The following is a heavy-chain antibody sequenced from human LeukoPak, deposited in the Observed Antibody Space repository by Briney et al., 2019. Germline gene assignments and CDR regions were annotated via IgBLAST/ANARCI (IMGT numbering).Heavy chain of an antibody. CDR1: GGSFSGYY. Sequence: PSETLSLTCAVYGGSFSGYYWSWIRQPPGKGLEWSGEINHSGSTNYNPSLKSRFTISVDTSKNQFSLKLSSVTAADTAVYYCARHASGGNGRLFDYWGQGTLVTVSS. CDR2: INHSGST. CDR3: ARHASGGNGRLFDY. V-gene: IGHV4-34*01. D-gene: IGHD4-23*01. J-gene: IGHJ4*02.